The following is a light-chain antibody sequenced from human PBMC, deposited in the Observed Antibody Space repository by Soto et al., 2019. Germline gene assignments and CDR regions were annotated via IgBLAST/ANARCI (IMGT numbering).Light chain of an antibody. Sequence: QSALTQSPSASGSPGQSVTISCTGTSSDIGGYNSVSWYQHHPGKAPKVMIYDVTKRPSGVPDRFSGSKSGNTASLTVSALQAEDEADYYCSSYTDRKHLVFGTGTKVTVL. CDR1: SSDIGGYNS. CDR2: DVT. V-gene: IGLV2-8*01. CDR3: SSYTDRKHLV. J-gene: IGLJ1*01.